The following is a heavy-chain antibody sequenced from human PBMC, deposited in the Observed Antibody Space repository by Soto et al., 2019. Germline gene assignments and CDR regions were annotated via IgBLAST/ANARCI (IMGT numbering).Heavy chain of an antibody. CDR2: INWNGGST. D-gene: IGHD3-10*01. J-gene: IGHJ5*02. CDR1: GFTFDDYG. V-gene: IGHV3-20*01. CDR3: ARNYYGSGSYPRAWGFDP. Sequence: GGSLRLSCAASGFTFDDYGMSWVRQAPGKGLEWVSGINWNGGSTGYADSVKGRFTISRDNAKNSLYLQMNSLRAEDTALYHCARNYYGSGSYPRAWGFDPWGQGTLVTVSS.